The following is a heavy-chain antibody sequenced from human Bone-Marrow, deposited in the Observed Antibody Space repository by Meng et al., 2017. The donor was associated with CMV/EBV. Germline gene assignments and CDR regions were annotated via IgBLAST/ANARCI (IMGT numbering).Heavy chain of an antibody. CDR2: IIPIFGTA. Sequence: SVKVSCKASGGTFSSYAISWVRQAPGQGLERMGGIIPIFGTANYAQKFQGRVTITTDESTSTAYMELSSLRSEDTAVYYCARDTPVRTAAANKGYYYYYGMDVSGQGTTVTVSS. D-gene: IGHD6-13*01. V-gene: IGHV1-69*05. J-gene: IGHJ6*02. CDR3: ARDTPVRTAAANKGYYYYYGMDV. CDR1: GGTFSSYA.